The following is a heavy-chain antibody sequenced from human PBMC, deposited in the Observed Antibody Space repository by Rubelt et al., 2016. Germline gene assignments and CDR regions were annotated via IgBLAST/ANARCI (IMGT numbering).Heavy chain of an antibody. J-gene: IGHJ5*02. Sequence: QVQLQESGPGLVKPSAPLSLSCTVSGGSLSSYYWCWIRQPPGKGLEWIGYIYYCGSTNYNPSLKSRVTISVDTSKNQFALQRRSVTAADTAVDYCAREPGEELGGGWFDPWGQGTLGIVSS. V-gene: IGHV4-59*01. CDR2: IYYCGST. CDR1: GGSLSSYY. D-gene: IGHD1-7*01. CDR3: AREPGEELGGGWFDP.